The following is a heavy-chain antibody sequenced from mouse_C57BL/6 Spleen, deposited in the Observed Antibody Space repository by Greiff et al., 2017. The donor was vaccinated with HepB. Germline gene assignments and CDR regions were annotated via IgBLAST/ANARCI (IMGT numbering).Heavy chain of an antibody. CDR1: GYTFTRYW. J-gene: IGHJ1*03. V-gene: IGHV1-9*01. CDR3: ARSKLNWYFDD. D-gene: IGHD2-5*01. Sequence: QVQLQQPGAELMKPGASVKPSCKATGYTFTRYWIAWVKQRPGQGLEWIGGSLPGSGSTNYNEKFKGKATFPADTSYNTAYMQLSSLTTEDSASYYCARSKLNWYFDDWGKGTTVTVSS. CDR2: SLPGSGST.